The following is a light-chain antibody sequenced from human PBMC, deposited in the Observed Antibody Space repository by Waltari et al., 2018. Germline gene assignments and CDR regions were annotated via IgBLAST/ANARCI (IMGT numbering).Light chain of an antibody. V-gene: IGKV3-15*01. CDR1: HHVGSN. J-gene: IGKJ1*01. CDR2: GAS. CDR3: QQYNNFPPA. Sequence: TPSPHTLSVSPGERPPRSCRASHHVGSNSAWYQQKPGQFPRLLISGASTRATGVPARFSGSGSGTEFTLTISSLQSEDFAVYYCQQYNNFPPAFGQGTKV.